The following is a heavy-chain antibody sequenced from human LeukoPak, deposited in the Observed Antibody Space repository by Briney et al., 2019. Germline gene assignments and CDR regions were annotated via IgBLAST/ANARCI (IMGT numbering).Heavy chain of an antibody. Sequence: GGSLRLSCAASGFTFSSYAMSWVRQAPGKGLEWVSAISGSGGSTYYADSVKGRFTISRDNFKNTLYLQTNSLRAEDTAVYYCAKGEVGRGITMIVVVTPDAFDIWGQGTMVTVSS. CDR1: GFTFSSYA. J-gene: IGHJ3*02. CDR2: ISGSGGST. V-gene: IGHV3-23*01. D-gene: IGHD3-22*01. CDR3: AKGEVGRGITMIVVVTPDAFDI.